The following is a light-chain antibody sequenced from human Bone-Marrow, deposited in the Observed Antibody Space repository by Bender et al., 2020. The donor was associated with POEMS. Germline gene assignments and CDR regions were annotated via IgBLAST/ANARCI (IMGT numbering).Light chain of an antibody. Sequence: QSALTQPASVSGSPGQSITISCAGTSSDVGSYDYVSWYQQHPGKAPKLMIYDVSNRPSGVPDRFSGSKSGNTASLTISGLLAEDEADYYCCSYAGSRPLVFGTGTKVTVL. CDR2: DVS. J-gene: IGLJ1*01. CDR1: SSDVGSYDY. CDR3: CSYAGSRPLV. V-gene: IGLV2-23*02.